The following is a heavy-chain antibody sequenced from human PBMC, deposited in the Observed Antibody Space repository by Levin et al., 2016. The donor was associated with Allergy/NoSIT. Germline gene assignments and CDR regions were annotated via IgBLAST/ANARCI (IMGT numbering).Heavy chain of an antibody. CDR2: VYGPWST. D-gene: IGHD1-26*01. V-gene: IGHV4-61*02. CDR3: ARAPKVVGSMDAFDI. J-gene: IGHJ3*02. Sequence: SETLSLTCNVSGGPIRSPTYYWSWIRQPAGKGLEWIGRVYGPWSTDYNPSLNSRVSISIDTSRNQFSLRVNSVTAADTAVYYCARAPKVVGSMDAFDIWGQGTEVTVSS. CDR1: GGPIRSPTYY.